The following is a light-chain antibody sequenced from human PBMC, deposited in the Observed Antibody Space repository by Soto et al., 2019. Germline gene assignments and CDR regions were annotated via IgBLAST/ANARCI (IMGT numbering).Light chain of an antibody. CDR2: AAS. Sequence: DIQMTQSPSTLSASVGDRVTITCRASQSITTYVNWYQQKLGKAPTLLIYAASSLQSGVPSRFSGSGSGTEFTLTISSLQSEDFAVYYCQQYNNWPRTFGQGTKVDIK. CDR1: QSITTY. J-gene: IGKJ1*01. V-gene: IGKV1-39*01. CDR3: QQYNNWPRT.